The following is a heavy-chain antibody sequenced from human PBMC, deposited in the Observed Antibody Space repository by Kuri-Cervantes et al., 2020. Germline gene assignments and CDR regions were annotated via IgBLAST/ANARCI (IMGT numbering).Heavy chain of an antibody. CDR2: ISRSGSSI. V-gene: IGHV3-11*01. CDR3: ARDGYYYYMDV. CDR1: GFPFSDYY. J-gene: IGHJ6*03. Sequence: LSLTCAASGFPFSDYYMSWIRQAPGKGLEWVSYISRSGSSIYYADSVKGRFTISRDNAKNSVHLQMNSLRAEDTAVYYCARDGYYYYMDVWGKGTTVTVSS.